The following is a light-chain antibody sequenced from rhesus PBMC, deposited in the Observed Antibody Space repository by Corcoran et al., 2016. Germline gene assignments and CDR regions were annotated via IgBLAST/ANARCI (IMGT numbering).Light chain of an antibody. CDR1: QSLLHSNGNTY. Sequence: DIVMTQTPLSLSVTPGEPASISCRSSQSLLHSNGNTYLYWYLQKPGQSPLLLIYLVSNQASGVPDRFSGGGSGTVFTSKISRVEAEDVGVYYCLQVIQLPYSFGQGTKVKIK. V-gene: IGKV2-91*01. J-gene: IGKJ2*01. CDR3: LQVIQLPYS. CDR2: LVS.